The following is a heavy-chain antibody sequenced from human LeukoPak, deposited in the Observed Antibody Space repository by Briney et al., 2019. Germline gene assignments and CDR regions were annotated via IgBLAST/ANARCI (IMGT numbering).Heavy chain of an antibody. Sequence: SQTLSLTCAVSGGSISSGGYSWSWIRQPPGKGLEWIGYIYHSGSTYYNPSPKSRVTISVDRSKNQFSLKLSSVTAADTAVYYCARAPRLVATGWYFDLWGRGTLVTVSS. D-gene: IGHD5-12*01. V-gene: IGHV4-30-2*01. CDR3: ARAPRLVATGWYFDL. J-gene: IGHJ2*01. CDR1: GGSISSGGYS. CDR2: IYHSGST.